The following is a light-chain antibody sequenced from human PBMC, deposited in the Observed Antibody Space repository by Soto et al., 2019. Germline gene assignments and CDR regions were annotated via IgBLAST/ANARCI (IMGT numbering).Light chain of an antibody. Sequence: IVLTHSPATLCFSPGEIATLSCRASQSVSSYLAWYQQKPGQAPRLLIYDASNRATGIPARFSGSGSGTDFTLTISSLEPEDFAVYYCQQRSNWLTFGQGTRLEI. V-gene: IGKV3-11*01. CDR3: QQRSNWLT. CDR1: QSVSSY. CDR2: DAS. J-gene: IGKJ5*01.